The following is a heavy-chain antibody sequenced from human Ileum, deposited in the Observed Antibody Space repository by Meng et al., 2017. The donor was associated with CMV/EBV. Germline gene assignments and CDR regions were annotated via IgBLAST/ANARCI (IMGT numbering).Heavy chain of an antibody. D-gene: IGHD2-15*01. CDR2: IDDDGSFT. V-gene: IGHV3-74*01. Sequence: CAASGFTCSDDWRHWVRQAPGKGLVGVARIDDDGSFTTYADSVKGRFTISRDNAKNTLFLQMNSVTDEDTAVYYCARLADTRTAFDYWGQGSLVTVSS. J-gene: IGHJ4*02. CDR3: ARLADTRTAFDY. CDR1: GFTCSDDW.